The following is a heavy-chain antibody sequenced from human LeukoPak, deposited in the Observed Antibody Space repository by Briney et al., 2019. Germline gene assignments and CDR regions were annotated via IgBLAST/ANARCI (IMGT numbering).Heavy chain of an antibody. V-gene: IGHV4-31*03. CDR2: IYYSGST. CDR1: GGSISSGGYY. J-gene: IGHJ3*02. D-gene: IGHD1-1*01. Sequence: SETLSLTCTVSGGSISSGGYYWSWIRQHPGKGPEWIGYIYYSGSTYYNPSLKSRVTISVDTSKNQFSLKLSSVTAADTAVYYCAVRSYRKDAFDIWGQGTMVTVSS. CDR3: AVRSYRKDAFDI.